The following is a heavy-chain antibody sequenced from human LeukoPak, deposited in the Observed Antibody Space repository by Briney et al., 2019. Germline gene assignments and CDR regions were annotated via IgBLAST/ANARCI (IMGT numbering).Heavy chain of an antibody. J-gene: IGHJ4*02. Sequence: GGSLRLSCAAAGFTFTSDAMSWVRQAPGKGLEWVSAMSGSGGSTYYADSGKGRFTISRDNSKNTLYLQMNSLRAEDRAVYYWAKDLRSGWYFDYWGQGTLVTVSS. CDR2: MSGSGGST. CDR1: GFTFTSDA. V-gene: IGHV3-23*01. CDR3: AKDLRSGWYFDY. D-gene: IGHD6-19*01.